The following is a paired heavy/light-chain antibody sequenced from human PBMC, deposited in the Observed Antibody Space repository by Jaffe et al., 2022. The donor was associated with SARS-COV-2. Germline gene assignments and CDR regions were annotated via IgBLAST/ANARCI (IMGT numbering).Light chain of an antibody. CDR1: QSISSY. Sequence: DIQMTQSPSSLSASVGDRVTITCRASQSISSYLNWYQQKPGKAPKLLIYAASSLQSGVPSRFSGSGSGTDFTLTISSLQPEDFATYCCQQSYSTPYTFGQGTKLEIK. CDR3: QQSYSTPYT. CDR2: AAS. J-gene: IGKJ2*01. V-gene: IGKV1-39*01.
Heavy chain of an antibody. CDR1: GFIFSDYY. CDR2: IGRSSSYT. J-gene: IGHJ5*02. Sequence: QVQLVESGGGLVKPGGSLRLSCAASGFIFSDYYMTWIRQAPGKGLEWLSYIGRSSSYTNYADSVKGRFTISRDNAKNSLYLQMNSLRTEDTAMYYCARSVAGTFNWFDPWGQGTLVTVSS. V-gene: IGHV3-11*06. D-gene: IGHD6-19*01. CDR3: ARSVAGTFNWFDP.